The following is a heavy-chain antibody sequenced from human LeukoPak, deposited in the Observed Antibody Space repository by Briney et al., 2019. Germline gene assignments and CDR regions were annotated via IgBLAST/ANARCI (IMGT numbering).Heavy chain of an antibody. J-gene: IGHJ4*02. V-gene: IGHV1-24*01. CDR3: ARGTGVVPAAKHY. CDR1: GYTLTELS. CDR2: FDPEDGET. Sequence: ASVKVSCKVSGYTLTELSMHWVRQAPGKGLEWMGGFDPEDGETIYAQKFQGRVTMTTDTSTSTAYMELRSLRSDDTAVYYCARGTGVVPAAKHYWGQGTLVTVSS. D-gene: IGHD2-2*01.